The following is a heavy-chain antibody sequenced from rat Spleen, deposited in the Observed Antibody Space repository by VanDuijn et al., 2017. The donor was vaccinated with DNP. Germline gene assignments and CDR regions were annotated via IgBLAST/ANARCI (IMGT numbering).Heavy chain of an antibody. CDR2: ITGSGGST. CDR3: ARHVLPLRVWDY. V-gene: IGHV5-31*01. J-gene: IGHJ2*01. Sequence: EVQLVESGGDLVQPGRSLKLSCVASGFTFNNYWMAWIRQVPGQGLEWITSITGSGGSTYYPESAKGRFTISRDIAKNTLYLQMNSLRSEDMATYYCARHVLPLRVWDYWGQGVMVTVSS. D-gene: IGHD1-4*01. CDR1: GFTFNNYW.